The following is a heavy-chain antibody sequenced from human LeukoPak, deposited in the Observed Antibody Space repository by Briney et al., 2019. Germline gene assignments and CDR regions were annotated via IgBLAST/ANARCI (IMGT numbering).Heavy chain of an antibody. CDR2: IRYDGSNK. V-gene: IGHV3-30*02. J-gene: IGHJ4*02. Sequence: PGGSLRLSCAASGFTFSSYSMNWVRQAPGKGLEWVAFIRYDGSNKYYADSVKGRFTISRDNSKNTLYLQMNSLRAEDTAVYYCSKERIAVAGDFDYWGQGTLVTVSS. D-gene: IGHD6-19*01. CDR3: SKERIAVAGDFDY. CDR1: GFTFSSYS.